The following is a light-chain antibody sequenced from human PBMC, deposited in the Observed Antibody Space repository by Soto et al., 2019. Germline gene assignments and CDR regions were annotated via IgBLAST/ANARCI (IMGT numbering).Light chain of an antibody. Sequence: EIVLTQAPGTLSLSPGERATLTCRASQSVSSSYLAWYQQKPGQAPRLLIYGASSRATGIPDRLSGSGSGTDFTLTISRLEPEDFAVYYCQPYGSSPLVTFGQGTRLEIK. J-gene: IGKJ5*01. CDR3: QPYGSSPLVT. CDR2: GAS. V-gene: IGKV3-20*01. CDR1: QSVSSSY.